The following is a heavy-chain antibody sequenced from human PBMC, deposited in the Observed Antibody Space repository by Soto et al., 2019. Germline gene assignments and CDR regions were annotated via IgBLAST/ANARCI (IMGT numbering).Heavy chain of an antibody. V-gene: IGHV4-59*12. CDR3: ARRFSYDSGGYYYAFDY. D-gene: IGHD3-22*01. Sequence: SETLSLTCTVSGGSISSYYWGWIWQPPGKGLEWIGYIYYSGSANYNPSLKSRVTISLDTSNNQFSLKLSSVAAADTAVYYCARRFSYDSGGYYYAFDYWGQGTLVTSPQ. J-gene: IGHJ4*02. CDR1: GGSISSYY. CDR2: IYYSGSA.